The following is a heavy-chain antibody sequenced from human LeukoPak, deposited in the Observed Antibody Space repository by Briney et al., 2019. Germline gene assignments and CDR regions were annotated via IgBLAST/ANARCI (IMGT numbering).Heavy chain of an antibody. CDR3: ATYCSSTSCYPDDFDY. Sequence: PSETLSLTCAVYGGSFSDYYWSWIRQPPGKGLEWIGEINHSGSTNSNPSLKSRVTISVDTSKNQFSLKLSSVTAADTAVYYCATYCSSTSCYPDDFDYWGQGTLVTVSS. J-gene: IGHJ4*02. CDR2: INHSGST. D-gene: IGHD2-2*01. CDR1: GGSFSDYY. V-gene: IGHV4-34*01.